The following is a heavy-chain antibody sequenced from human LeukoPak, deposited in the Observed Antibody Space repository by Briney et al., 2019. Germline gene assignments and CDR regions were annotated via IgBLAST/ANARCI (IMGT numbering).Heavy chain of an antibody. CDR2: IRSSSSTI. CDR3: ARVNYYYMDV. CDR1: GFTFSSYS. V-gene: IGHV3-48*01. Sequence: GGSLRLSCAASGFTFSSYSMNWVRQAPGKGLEWVSYIRSSSSTIYYADSVKGRFTISTDNANNSLYLQMNSLRAEDTAVYYCARVNYYYMDVWGKGTTVTVSS. J-gene: IGHJ6*03.